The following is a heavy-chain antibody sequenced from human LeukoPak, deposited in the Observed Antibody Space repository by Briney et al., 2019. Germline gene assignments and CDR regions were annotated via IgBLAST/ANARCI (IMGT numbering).Heavy chain of an antibody. Sequence: AETLSLTCTVSGGSFSSYYWRWIRQPPGRGLEWIGYIYYSGSTNYNPSLESRVTISVDTSKNQFSLKLSSVPAADPAVYYCARGGGSYLGYYFDSGGQGTLVTVSS. J-gene: IGHJ4*02. V-gene: IGHV4-59*08. CDR2: IYYSGST. CDR1: GGSFSSYY. D-gene: IGHD1-26*01. CDR3: ARGGGSYLGYYFDS.